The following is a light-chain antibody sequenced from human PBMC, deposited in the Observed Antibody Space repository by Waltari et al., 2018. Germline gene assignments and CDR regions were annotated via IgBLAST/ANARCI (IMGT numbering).Light chain of an antibody. CDR2: DVS. J-gene: IGLJ1*01. CDR3: SSYTSSTIYV. Sequence: QSALTQPASVSGSPGQSITISGTGTSSDVGSCNYVPWYQQHPGKAPKLMIYDVSNRPSGVSNRFSGSKSGNTASLTISGLQPEDEADYYCSSYTSSTIYVFGTGTKVTVL. CDR1: SSDVGSCNY. V-gene: IGLV2-14*01.